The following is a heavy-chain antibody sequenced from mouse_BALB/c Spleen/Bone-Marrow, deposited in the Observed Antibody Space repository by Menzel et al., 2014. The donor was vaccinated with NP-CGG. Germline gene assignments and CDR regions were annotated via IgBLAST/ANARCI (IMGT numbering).Heavy chain of an antibody. D-gene: IGHD1-1*01. CDR1: GYTFTEYI. V-gene: IGHV1-62-2*01. Sequence: QVQLQQSGAGLVKPGASVKLSSKASGYTFTEYIIHWVKQRSGQGLEWIGWFYHGSGSIKYNEKFKNKATLTADKSSSTVYKKLSRFTSEDSAVDFCAIRGYGSSDWFAYWGQGTLVTVSA. J-gene: IGHJ3*01. CDR3: AIRGYGSSDWFAY. CDR2: FYHGSGSI.